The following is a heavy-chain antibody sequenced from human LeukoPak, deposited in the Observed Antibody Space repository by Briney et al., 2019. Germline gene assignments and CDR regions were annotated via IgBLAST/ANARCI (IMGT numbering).Heavy chain of an antibody. CDR2: IYYSGST. D-gene: IGHD6-13*01. V-gene: IGHV4-31*03. Sequence: KASETLSLTCTVSGGSISSGGYYWSWIRQHPGKGLEWIGYIYYSGSTYYNPSLKSRVTISVDTSKNQFSLKLSSVTAADTAVYYCAADSSSSKRWSFDPWGQGTLVTVSS. CDR3: AADSSSSKRWSFDP. CDR1: GGSISSGGYY. J-gene: IGHJ5*02.